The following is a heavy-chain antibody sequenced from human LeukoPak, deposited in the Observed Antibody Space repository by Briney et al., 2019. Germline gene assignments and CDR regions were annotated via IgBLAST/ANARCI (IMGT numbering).Heavy chain of an antibody. CDR3: TRGGGSYPADY. Sequence: GGSLRLSCTASGFTFGDYAMSWVRQAPGKGLEWVGFIRSKYYGGTTEYAASVKGRFTISRDDPKSIAYLQMNSLTTDDTAVFFCTRGGGSYPADYWGQGTLVTVSS. CDR1: GFTFGDYA. CDR2: IRSKYYGGTT. V-gene: IGHV3-49*04. J-gene: IGHJ4*02. D-gene: IGHD1-26*01.